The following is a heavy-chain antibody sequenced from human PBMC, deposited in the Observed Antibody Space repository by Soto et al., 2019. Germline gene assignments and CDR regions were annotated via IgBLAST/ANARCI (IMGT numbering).Heavy chain of an antibody. V-gene: IGHV3-48*01. CDR3: ARERGSGWTFDY. D-gene: IGHD6-19*01. CDR1: GFTFSTYS. Sequence: EVQLVESGGDLVQPGGSLRLSCAASGFTFSTYSMNWVRQXPGXGLEWVSSISSSSTIYYADSVKGRFTISRDNVQNSLYLQMHSLRAEDTAVYYCARERGSGWTFDYWGQGTLVTVSS. CDR2: ISSSSTI. J-gene: IGHJ4*02.